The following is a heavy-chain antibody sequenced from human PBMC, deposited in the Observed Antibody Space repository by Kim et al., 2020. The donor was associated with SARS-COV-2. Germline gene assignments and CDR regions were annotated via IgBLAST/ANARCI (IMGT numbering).Heavy chain of an antibody. V-gene: IGHV3-33*06. J-gene: IGHJ4*02. Sequence: GGCTSARDNSKNTLYLQMNSLRAEDTAVYYCAKVGTPYSGSYYFDYWGQGTLVTVSS. CDR3: AKVGTPYSGSYYFDY. D-gene: IGHD1-26*01.